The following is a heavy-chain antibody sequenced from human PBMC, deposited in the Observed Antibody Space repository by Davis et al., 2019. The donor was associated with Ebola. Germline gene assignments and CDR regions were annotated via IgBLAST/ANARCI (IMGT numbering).Heavy chain of an antibody. V-gene: IGHV3-23*01. CDR1: GFTFSTYA. CDR2: ISGSGGIT. J-gene: IGHJ3*02. CDR3: SKSTKYYDNSGYHTDAFDI. Sequence: GESLKISCAASGFTFSTYAMSWVRQAPGKGLEWVSTISGSGGITYYADSVKGRFTISRDNSKNTLYLQVNSLRAEDTAVYYCSKSTKYYDNSGYHTDAFDIWGQGTMVTVSS. D-gene: IGHD3-22*01.